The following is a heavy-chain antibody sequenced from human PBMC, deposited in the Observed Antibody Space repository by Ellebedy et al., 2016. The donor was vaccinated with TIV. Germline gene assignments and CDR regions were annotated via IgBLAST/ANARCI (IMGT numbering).Heavy chain of an antibody. CDR3: ARGYCGGDCYWWYFDL. J-gene: IGHJ2*01. D-gene: IGHD2-21*02. V-gene: IGHV3-74*01. CDR2: INSDGSST. Sequence: PGGSLRLSCAASGFTYSSYWMHWVRQGPGKGLVWVSRINSDGSSTSYADSVKGRFTISRDNARNTLYLQMNSLRAEDTAVYYCARGYCGGDCYWWYFDLWGRGTLVTVS. CDR1: GFTYSSYW.